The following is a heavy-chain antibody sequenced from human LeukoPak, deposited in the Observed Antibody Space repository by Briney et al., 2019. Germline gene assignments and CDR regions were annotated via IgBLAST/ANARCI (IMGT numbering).Heavy chain of an antibody. J-gene: IGHJ4*02. CDR3: ARYCSGGSCYSWGTFFDY. Sequence: GGSLRLSCAASGFTFTSYWMSWVRQAPGKGLEWVASIKEVGSEKFYVDSVKGRFTISRDNAKNSVYLQLNDLRVDDTAVYYCARYCSGGSCYSWGTFFDYWGQGALVTVSS. V-gene: IGHV3-7*01. D-gene: IGHD2-15*01. CDR2: IKEVGSEK. CDR1: GFTFTSYW.